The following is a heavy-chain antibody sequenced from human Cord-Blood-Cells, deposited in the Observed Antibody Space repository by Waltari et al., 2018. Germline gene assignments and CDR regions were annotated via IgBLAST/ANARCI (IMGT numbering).Heavy chain of an antibody. CDR2: IWYDGSNK. CDR1: GFTFSSYG. J-gene: IGHJ6*02. CDR3: ARDYGGNYYYYYYGMDV. Sequence: QVQLVESGGGVVQPGRSLRLSWAASGFTFSSYGMHWGRKAPGKGLEWVAVIWYDGSNKYYADSVKGRFTISRDNSKNTLYLQMNSLRAEDTAVYYCARDYGGNYYYYYYGMDVWGQGTTVTVSS. D-gene: IGHD4-17*01. V-gene: IGHV3-33*01.